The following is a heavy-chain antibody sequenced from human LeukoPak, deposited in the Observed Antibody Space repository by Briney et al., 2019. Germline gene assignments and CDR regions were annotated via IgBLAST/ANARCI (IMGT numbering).Heavy chain of an antibody. J-gene: IGHJ4*02. CDR1: AFTSSSFG. CDR3: ARDRETWYFDF. V-gene: IGHV3-33*01. CDR2: IWYDGSNK. Sequence: GRSLRLSCAASAFTSSSFGMHWVRQAPGKGLEWVAVIWYDGSNKYYADSVEGRFTISRDNSKNTLYLQMNSLRAEDTAVYYCARDRETWYFDFWGQGTLVTVSS.